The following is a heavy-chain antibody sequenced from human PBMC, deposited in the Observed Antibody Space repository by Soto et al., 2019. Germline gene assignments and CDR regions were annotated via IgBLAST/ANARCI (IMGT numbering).Heavy chain of an antibody. CDR3: ARVSVHNTNWFDP. CDR1: GGTFSSYA. V-gene: IGHV1-69*13. J-gene: IGHJ5*02. CDR2: IIPIFGTA. Sequence: SVKVSCKASGGTFSSYAISWVRQAPGQGLEWMGGIIPIFGTANYAQKFQGRVTITADESTSTAYMELSSLRSEDTAVYYCARVSVHNTNWFDPWGQGTLVTVSS. D-gene: IGHD1-1*01.